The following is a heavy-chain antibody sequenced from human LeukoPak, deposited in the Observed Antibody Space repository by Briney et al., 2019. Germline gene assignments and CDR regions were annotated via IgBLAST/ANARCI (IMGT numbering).Heavy chain of an antibody. J-gene: IGHJ5*01. Sequence: ASVKVSCKVSGYTLTELSMHWVRQAPGKGLEWMGGFDPEDGETIYAQKFQGRVTMTEDTSTDTAYMELSSLRSEDTAVYYCATSRGGGLRFLEWSGDWFDSWGQGTLVTVSS. CDR1: GYTLTELS. V-gene: IGHV1-24*01. CDR2: FDPEDGET. D-gene: IGHD3-3*01. CDR3: ATSRGGGLRFLEWSGDWFDS.